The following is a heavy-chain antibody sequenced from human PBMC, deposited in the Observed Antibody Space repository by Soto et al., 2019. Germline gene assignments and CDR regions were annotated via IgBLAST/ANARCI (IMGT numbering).Heavy chain of an antibody. Sequence: GASVKVSCKASGYTLTSYAMHWVRQAPGQRLEWMGWINAGNGNTKYSQKFQGRVTITRDTSASTAYMELSSLRSEDTAVYYCARELAYCGGDCYNWFDPWGQGTLVTVSS. D-gene: IGHD2-21*02. J-gene: IGHJ5*02. CDR3: ARELAYCGGDCYNWFDP. CDR2: INAGNGNT. CDR1: GYTLTSYA. V-gene: IGHV1-3*01.